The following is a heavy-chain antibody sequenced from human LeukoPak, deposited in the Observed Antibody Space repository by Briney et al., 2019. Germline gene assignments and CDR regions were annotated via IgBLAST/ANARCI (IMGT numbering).Heavy chain of an antibody. CDR3: ATAGSSELLWDYAMDV. V-gene: IGHV3-53*04. J-gene: IGHJ6*02. Sequence: RGSLRLSCAASGFTVGSNYMTWVRQAPGKGLEWVSLIYAGGSTYYADAVKGRFTISRHNSKNTLHLQMNSLRVEDTAVYYCATAGSSELLWDYAMDVWGQGTTVTVPS. CDR2: IYAGGST. CDR1: GFTVGSNY. D-gene: IGHD3-10*01.